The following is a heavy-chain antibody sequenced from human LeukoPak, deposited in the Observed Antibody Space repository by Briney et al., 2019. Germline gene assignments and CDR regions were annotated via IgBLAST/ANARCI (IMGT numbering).Heavy chain of an antibody. J-gene: IGHJ4*02. V-gene: IGHV4-61*01. Sequence: PSETLSLTCTVSGGSVSSGSYYWSWIRQPPGKGLEWMGYIYYSGSTNYNPSLKSRVTISVDTSKNQFSLKLSSVTAADTAVYYCARERYGSGSYDYWGQGTLVTVSS. CDR2: IYYSGST. D-gene: IGHD3-10*01. CDR3: ARERYGSGSYDY. CDR1: GGSVSSGSYY.